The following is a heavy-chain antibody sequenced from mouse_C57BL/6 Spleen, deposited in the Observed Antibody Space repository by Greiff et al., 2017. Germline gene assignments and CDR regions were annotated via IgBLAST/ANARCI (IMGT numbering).Heavy chain of an antibody. V-gene: IGHV5-17*01. J-gene: IGHJ3*01. CDR1: GFTFSDYG. CDR3: ARPACFAY. Sequence: EVKLMESGGGLVKPGGSLKLSCAASGFTFSDYGMHWVRQAPEKGLEWVAYISSGSSTIYYADTVKGRFTISRDNAKNTLFLQMTSLRSEDTAMYYCARPACFAYWGQGTLVTVSA. CDR2: ISSGSSTI.